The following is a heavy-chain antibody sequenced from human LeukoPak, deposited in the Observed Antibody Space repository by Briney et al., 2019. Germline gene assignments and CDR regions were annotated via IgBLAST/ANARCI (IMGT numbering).Heavy chain of an antibody. D-gene: IGHD6-13*01. V-gene: IGHV3-66*01. CDR3: ASDIASSAGFDY. CDR2: MYIDGST. J-gene: IGHJ4*02. CDR1: GFTVSTNY. Sequence: GGSLRLPCAVSGFTVSTNYKSWGRQAPGKGLGWGSVMYIDGSTYYSVSVKGRFSISRYNYKTTVFLQMNRLRAEDTAVYYCASDIASSAGFDYWGQGTLVTVSS.